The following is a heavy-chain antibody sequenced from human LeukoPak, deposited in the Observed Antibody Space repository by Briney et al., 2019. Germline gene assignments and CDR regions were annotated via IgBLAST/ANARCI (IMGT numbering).Heavy chain of an antibody. CDR2: INAGNGNT. CDR3: ARTILYGSGSYYFDY. D-gene: IGHD3-10*01. J-gene: IGHJ4*02. Sequence: GASVRVSCTASGYTFTSYAMQWVRQAPGQRLEWMGWINAGNGNTKYSQKVQGRVTITRDKSESTAYMELSSLRSEDTAVYYCARTILYGSGSYYFDYWGQGTLVTVSS. V-gene: IGHV1-3*01. CDR1: GYTFTSYA.